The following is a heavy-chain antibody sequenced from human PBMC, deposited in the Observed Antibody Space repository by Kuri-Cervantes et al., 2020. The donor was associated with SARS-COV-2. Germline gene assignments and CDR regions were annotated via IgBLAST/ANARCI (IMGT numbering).Heavy chain of an antibody. V-gene: IGHV4-31*02. CDR1: GGSISSGGYF. Sequence: SCSVSGGSISSGGYFWTWIRQHPGKGLEWIGNIFYSGTYYNPSLKSRVTMSVDTSKNQFSLNLSSVTAADTAVYYYARIDFGTNSRFGWFDPWGQGTLVTVSS. J-gene: IGHJ5*02. CDR2: IFYSGT. CDR3: ARIDFGTNSRFGWFDP. D-gene: IGHD4-23*01.